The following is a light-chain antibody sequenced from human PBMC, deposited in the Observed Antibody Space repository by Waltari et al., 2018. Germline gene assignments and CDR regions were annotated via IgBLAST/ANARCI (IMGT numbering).Light chain of an antibody. CDR1: SSNIGNEY. CDR3: GAWDPSLTAFV. J-gene: IGLJ1*01. CDR2: DTY. V-gene: IGLV1-51*01. Sequence: QSVLTQPPSVSATPGQKVTISCSGSSSNIGNEYVYWYQKLPGTAPQLLVYDTYQGPSGIPDRFSGSKSGTSATLGITGLQTGDEAHYYCGAWDPSLTAFVFGTGTEVTVL.